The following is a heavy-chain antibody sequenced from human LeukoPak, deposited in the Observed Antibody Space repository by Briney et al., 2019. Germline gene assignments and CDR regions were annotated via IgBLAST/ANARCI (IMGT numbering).Heavy chain of an antibody. Sequence: SETLSLTCTVSGYSISSGYYWGWIRQPPGKGLEWIGSIYHSGSTYYNPSLKSRVTISVDTSKNQFSLKLSSVTAADTAVYYCARAIDYYGSGAELDYWGQGTLVTVSS. CDR2: IYHSGST. D-gene: IGHD3-10*01. CDR1: GYSISSGYY. V-gene: IGHV4-38-2*02. CDR3: ARAIDYYGSGAELDY. J-gene: IGHJ4*02.